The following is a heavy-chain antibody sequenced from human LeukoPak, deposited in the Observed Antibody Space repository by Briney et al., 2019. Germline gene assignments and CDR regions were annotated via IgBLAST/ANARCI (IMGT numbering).Heavy chain of an antibody. CDR3: AARHGSGSYYNI. CDR1: GFTFSSSA. Sequence: ASVKVSCTASGFTFSSSAMQWVRQARGQRLEWIGWIVIGSGNTNYAQKFQERVTITRDMSTSTAYMELSSLRSEDTAVYYCAARHGSGSYYNIWGQGTLVTVSS. V-gene: IGHV1-58*02. CDR2: IVIGSGNT. D-gene: IGHD3-10*01. J-gene: IGHJ4*02.